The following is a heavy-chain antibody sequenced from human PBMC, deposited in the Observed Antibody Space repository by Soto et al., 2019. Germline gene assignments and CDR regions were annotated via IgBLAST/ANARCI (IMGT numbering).Heavy chain of an antibody. J-gene: IGHJ4*02. V-gene: IGHV2-5*02. CDR2: IYWDADK. D-gene: IGHD3-3*01. Sequence: QITLNESGPTQVKPRQTLTLTCTFSGFSLTTSGVGVGWIRQSPGKAPEWLALIYWDADKRYSPSLKSRLTITKDTSKTQVVLTMADVDPADTATYYCAHRVLRTVFGLVTTTAIYFDFWGQGTPVAVSS. CDR1: GFSLTTSGVG. CDR3: AHRVLRTVFGLVTTTAIYFDF.